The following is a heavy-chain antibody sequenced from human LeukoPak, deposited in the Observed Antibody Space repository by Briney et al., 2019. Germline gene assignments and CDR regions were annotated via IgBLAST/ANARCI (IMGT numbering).Heavy chain of an antibody. CDR2: IYYSGST. J-gene: IGHJ2*01. D-gene: IGHD2/OR15-2a*01. Sequence: SGTLSLTCTVSGGSISSYYWSWIRQPPGKGLEWIGNIYYSGSTNYDPSLKSRVTMSVDTSKNQFSLKLSSVTAADTAVYFCARVRSFLDWYFDFWGRGTLVTVSS. V-gene: IGHV4-59*01. CDR1: GGSISSYY. CDR3: ARVRSFLDWYFDF.